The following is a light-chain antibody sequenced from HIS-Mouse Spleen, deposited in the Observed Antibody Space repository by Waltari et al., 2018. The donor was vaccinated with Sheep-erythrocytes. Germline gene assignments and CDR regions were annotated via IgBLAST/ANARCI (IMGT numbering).Light chain of an antibody. CDR2: DVS. V-gene: IGLV2-11*01. CDR1: SSDVGGYNY. Sequence: QSALTQPRSVPGSPGQSVTISCTGTSSDVGGYNYVSWYQQHPGKAPKLMIYDVSKRPSGVPDRFSGSKSGNTASLTISGLQAEDEADYYCCSYAGSYNYVFGTGTKVTVL. J-gene: IGLJ1*01. CDR3: CSYAGSYNYV.